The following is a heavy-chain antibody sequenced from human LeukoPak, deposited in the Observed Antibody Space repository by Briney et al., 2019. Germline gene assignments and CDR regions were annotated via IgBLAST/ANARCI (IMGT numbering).Heavy chain of an antibody. CDR2: IISDGSRT. J-gene: IGHJ4*02. CDR3: AKQLVSIYYFDS. V-gene: IGHV3-74*01. Sequence: GGSLRLSCAASGFTFSNYWMYWVRQAPGKGLVWVSQIISDGSRTYYADSVKGRFTIPRDNSKNTVYLQVTSVRAEDTAVYYCAKQLVSIYYFDSWGQGTLVTVSS. CDR1: GFTFSNYW. D-gene: IGHD5-24*01.